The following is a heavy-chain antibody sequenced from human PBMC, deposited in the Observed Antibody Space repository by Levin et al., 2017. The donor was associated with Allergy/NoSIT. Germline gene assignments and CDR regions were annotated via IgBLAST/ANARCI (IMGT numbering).Heavy chain of an antibody. D-gene: IGHD3-16*01. CDR2: TWHTGTS. CDR1: GGSISTSSYY. CDR3: ARLEVRQPRPNRWGDS. J-gene: IGHJ4*02. V-gene: IGHV4-39*01. Sequence: SETLSLTCNVSGGSISTSSYYWGWIRQSPGKGLEWIGSTWHTGTSYYNPSLASRVTASVDPSKNQFSLKMTSMSAADTAVYSCARLEVRQPRPNRWGDSWGQGTLVTVSS.